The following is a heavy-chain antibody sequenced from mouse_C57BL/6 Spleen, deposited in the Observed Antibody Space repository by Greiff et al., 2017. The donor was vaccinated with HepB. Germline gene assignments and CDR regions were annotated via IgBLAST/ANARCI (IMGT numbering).Heavy chain of an antibody. V-gene: IGHV1-4*01. Sequence: VQLQQSGAELARPGASVKMSCKASGYTFTSYTMHWVKQRPGQGLEWIGYINPSSGYTKYNQKFKDKATLTADKSSSTAYMQLSSLTSEDSAVYYCATPPYYGSPHWYFDVWGTGTTVTVSS. CDR1: GYTFTSYT. CDR3: ATPPYYGSPHWYFDV. D-gene: IGHD1-1*01. CDR2: INPSSGYT. J-gene: IGHJ1*03.